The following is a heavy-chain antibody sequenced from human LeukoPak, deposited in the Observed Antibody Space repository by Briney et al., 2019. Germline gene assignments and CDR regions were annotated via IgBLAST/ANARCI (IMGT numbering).Heavy chain of an antibody. CDR1: GFTFSGSW. D-gene: IGHD2-21*02. J-gene: IGHJ4*02. Sequence: GGSLRLSCAASGFTFSGSWMSWVRQAPGEGLEWVANIKPDGSEKFHVDSVKGRFTISRDNSKSSLSLQMNSLRAEDTAVYYCARYGLTAALDFWGQGTLVTVSS. V-gene: IGHV3-7*01. CDR2: IKPDGSEK. CDR3: ARYGLTAALDF.